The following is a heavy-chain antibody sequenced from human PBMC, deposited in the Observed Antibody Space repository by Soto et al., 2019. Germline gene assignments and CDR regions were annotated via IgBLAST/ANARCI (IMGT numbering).Heavy chain of an antibody. CDR3: ARDYFEGGPRWFDP. CDR2: IYYSGST. J-gene: IGHJ5*02. Sequence: QVQLQESGPGLVKPSQTLSLTCTVSGGSISSGGYYWSWIRQHPGKGLEWIGYIYYSGSTYYNPALNSRATISVDTSKNRFSLKLSSVTAADTAVYYCARDYFEGGPRWFDPWGQGTLVTVSS. CDR1: GGSISSGGYY. D-gene: IGHD3-16*01. V-gene: IGHV4-31*03.